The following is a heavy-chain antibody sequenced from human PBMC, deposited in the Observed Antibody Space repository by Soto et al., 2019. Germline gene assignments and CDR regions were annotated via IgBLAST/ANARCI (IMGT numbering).Heavy chain of an antibody. V-gene: IGHV3-7*01. Sequence: GGSLRLSCAASGFTFSSYWMSWVRQAPGKGLEWVANIKQDGSEKYYVDSVKGRFTISRDNAKNSLYLQMNSLRAEDTAVYYCARDQNRNFDWLYYSSGWSTDAFDIWGQGTMVTVSS. CDR2: IKQDGSEK. CDR1: GFTFSSYW. D-gene: IGHD3-9*01. CDR3: ARDQNRNFDWLYYSSGWSTDAFDI. J-gene: IGHJ3*02.